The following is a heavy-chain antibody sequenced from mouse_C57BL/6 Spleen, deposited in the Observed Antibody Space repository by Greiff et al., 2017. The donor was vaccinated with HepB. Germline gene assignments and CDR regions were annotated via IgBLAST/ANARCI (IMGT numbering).Heavy chain of an antibody. Sequence: QVQLKESGAELVMPGASVKLSCKASGYTFTSYWMHWVKQRPGQGLEWIGEIDPSDSYTNYNQKFKGKSTLTVDKSSSTAYMQLSSLTSEDSAVYYCARRGIYYGNLSYWYFDVWGTGTTVTVSS. D-gene: IGHD2-1*01. CDR1: GYTFTSYW. J-gene: IGHJ1*03. V-gene: IGHV1-69*01. CDR2: IDPSDSYT. CDR3: ARRGIYYGNLSYWYFDV.